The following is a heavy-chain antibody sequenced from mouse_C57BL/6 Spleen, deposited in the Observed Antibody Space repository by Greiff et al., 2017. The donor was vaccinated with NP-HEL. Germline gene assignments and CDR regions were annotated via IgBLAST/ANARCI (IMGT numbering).Heavy chain of an antibody. Sequence: VKLQESGPELVKPGASVKISCKASGYAFSSSWMNWVKQRPGKGLEWIGRIYPGDGDTNYNGKFKGKATLTADKSSSTAYMQLSSLTSEDSAVYFCARPSYYSNSYYFDYWGQGTTLTVSS. J-gene: IGHJ2*01. V-gene: IGHV1-82*01. CDR3: ARPSYYSNSYYFDY. CDR1: GYAFSSSW. CDR2: IYPGDGDT. D-gene: IGHD2-5*01.